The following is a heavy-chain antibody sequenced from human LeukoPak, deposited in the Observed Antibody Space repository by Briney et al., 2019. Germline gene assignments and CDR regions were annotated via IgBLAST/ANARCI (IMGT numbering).Heavy chain of an antibody. CDR2: IYSGGST. V-gene: IGHV3-66*02. J-gene: IGHJ6*03. CDR1: GFTVSSNY. D-gene: IGHD2-15*01. CDR3: ATTSVAFYCSGGSCYSDYYYYMDV. Sequence: GGSLRLSCAASGFTVSSNYMSWVRQAPGKGLEWVSVIYSGGSTYYADSVKGRFTISRDNSKNTLYLQMNSLRAEDTAVYYCATTSVAFYCSGGSCYSDYYYYMDVWGKGTTVTVSS.